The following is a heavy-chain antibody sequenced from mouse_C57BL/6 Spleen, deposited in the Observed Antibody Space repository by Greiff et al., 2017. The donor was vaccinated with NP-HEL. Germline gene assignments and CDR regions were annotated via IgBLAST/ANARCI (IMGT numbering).Heavy chain of an antibody. Sequence: EVQLVESGGGLVKPGGSLKLSCAASGFTFSSYAMSWVRQTPEKRLEWVATISDGGSYTYYPDNVKGRFTISRDNAKNNLYLQMSHLKSEDTAMYYCARDGTQGYYFDYWGQGTTLTVSS. V-gene: IGHV5-4*01. CDR1: GFTFSSYA. CDR3: ARDGTQGYYFDY. CDR2: ISDGGSYT. J-gene: IGHJ2*01.